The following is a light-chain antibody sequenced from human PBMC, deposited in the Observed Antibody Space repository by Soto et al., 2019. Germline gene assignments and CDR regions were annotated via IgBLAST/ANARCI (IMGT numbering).Light chain of an antibody. J-gene: IGLJ1*01. CDR3: LSYADTAHV. CDR1: SSDVGGYNY. V-gene: IGLV2-8*01. CDR2: EVS. Sequence: QSVLTQPPSASGSPGQSVTISCAGTSSDVGGYNYVSWYQQYPGKVPKLMIYEVSERPSGVPDRFSGSKSGNTAFLTVSGLQAEDEADYYCLSYADTAHVFGTGTKVTAL.